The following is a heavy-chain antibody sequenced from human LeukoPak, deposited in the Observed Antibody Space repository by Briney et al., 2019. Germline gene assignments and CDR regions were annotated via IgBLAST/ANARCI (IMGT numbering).Heavy chain of an antibody. CDR2: INHSGST. J-gene: IGHJ4*02. CDR1: GGSISSSSYY. D-gene: IGHD2-21*02. V-gene: IGHV4-39*07. Sequence: PSETLSLTCTVSGGSISSSSYYWGWIRQPPGKGLEWIGEINHSGSTNYNPSLKSRVTISVDTSKNQFSLKLSSVTAEDTAVYYCARDRGDYYFDYWGQGTLVTVSS. CDR3: ARDRGDYYFDY.